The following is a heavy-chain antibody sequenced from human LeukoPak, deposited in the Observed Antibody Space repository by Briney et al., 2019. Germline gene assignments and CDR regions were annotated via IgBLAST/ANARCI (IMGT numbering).Heavy chain of an antibody. CDR2: ISYDGSNK. V-gene: IGHV3-30-3*01. J-gene: IGHJ5*02. CDR1: GFTFSSYA. Sequence: GRSLRLSCAASGFTFSSYAMHWVRQAPGKGLEWVAVISYDGSNKYYADSVKGRFTISRDNSKNTLYLQMNSLRAEDTAVYYCATGVVTWGQGTLVTVSS. CDR3: ATGVVT.